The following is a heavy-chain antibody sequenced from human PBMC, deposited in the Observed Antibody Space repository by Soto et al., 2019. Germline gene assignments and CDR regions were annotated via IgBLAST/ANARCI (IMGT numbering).Heavy chain of an antibody. J-gene: IGHJ6*02. D-gene: IGHD1-26*01. CDR3: ARDRAGAQYGLDV. V-gene: IGHV3-53*01. CDR1: GFTVSSNY. CDR2: IYSAT. Sequence: GGSLSLSCAASGFTVSSNYMSWVRQAPGKGLEWVSVIYSATYYADSVKGRFTISRDNSKNTLYLQMNSLRAEDTAVYYCARDRAGAQYGLDVWGQGTTVTVS.